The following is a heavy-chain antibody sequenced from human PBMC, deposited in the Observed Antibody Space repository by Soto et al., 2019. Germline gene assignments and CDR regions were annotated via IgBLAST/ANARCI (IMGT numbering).Heavy chain of an antibody. J-gene: IGHJ4*02. D-gene: IGHD3-16*02. Sequence: QVQLVESGGGVVQPGRSLRLSCAASEFTFRSFGLHWVRQAPGKGLEWVALVSYDGRKDYYADSVKGRFTISRDNSKSTLYLQMNSLRPEDTAMYYCAVPRGELLYHFDYWGQGALVTVSS. V-gene: IGHV3-30*04. CDR2: VSYDGRKD. CDR1: EFTFRSFG. CDR3: AVPRGELLYHFDY.